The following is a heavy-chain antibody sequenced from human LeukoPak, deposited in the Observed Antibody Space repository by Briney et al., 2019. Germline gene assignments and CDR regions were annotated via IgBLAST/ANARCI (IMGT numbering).Heavy chain of an antibody. CDR1: GGSFSGYY. D-gene: IGHD3-10*01. CDR3: ARVGDYYGSGSYYKGLYYFDY. V-gene: IGHV4-34*01. J-gene: IGHJ4*02. CDR2: INHSGST. Sequence: PSETLSLTCAVYGGSFSGYYWSWIRQPPGKGLEWIGEINHSGSTNYNPSLKSRVTISVDTSKNQSSLKLSSVTAADTAVYYCARVGDYYGSGSYYKGLYYFDYWGQGTLVTVSS.